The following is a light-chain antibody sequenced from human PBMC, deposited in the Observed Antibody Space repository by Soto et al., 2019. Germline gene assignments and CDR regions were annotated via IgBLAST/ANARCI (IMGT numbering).Light chain of an antibody. CDR3: QHYGISPYT. CDR1: QSVSSSY. Sequence: EIVLTQSPGTLSLSPGERATLSCRASQSVSSSYLAWYQQKPGQAPRLLIYGASSRATGIPDRFSGSGSGTDFTLTISRLESEDFAVYYCQHYGISPYTFGKGTKLEIK. CDR2: GAS. V-gene: IGKV3-20*01. J-gene: IGKJ2*01.